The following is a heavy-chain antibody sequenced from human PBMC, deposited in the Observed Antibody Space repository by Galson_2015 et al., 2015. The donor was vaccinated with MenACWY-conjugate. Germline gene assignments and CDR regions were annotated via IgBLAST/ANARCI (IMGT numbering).Heavy chain of an antibody. Sequence: SLRLSCAASGFTFSNYAMSWVRQAPGKGLEWVSGISGSGGSTFYADSVKGRFTISRDNSKNTLYLQMSSLRAEDTAVYYCAKDYYGSFDYWGQGTLVTVSS. V-gene: IGHV3-23*01. J-gene: IGHJ4*02. CDR2: ISGSGGST. CDR1: GFTFSNYA. D-gene: IGHD3-10*01. CDR3: AKDYYGSFDY.